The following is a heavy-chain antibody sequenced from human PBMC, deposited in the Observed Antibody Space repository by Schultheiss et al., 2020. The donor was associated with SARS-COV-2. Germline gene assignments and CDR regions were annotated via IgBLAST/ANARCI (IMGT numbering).Heavy chain of an antibody. CDR1: GFTFSSYS. CDR3: ARDGGSGTPGVYFDL. Sequence: GGSLRLSCAASGFTFSSYSMNWVRQAPGKGLEWVSSISSSSSYIYYADSVKGRFTISRDNSKNTLYLQMNSLRAEDTAVFYCARDGGSGTPGVYFDLWGRGTLVTVSS. J-gene: IGHJ2*01. D-gene: IGHD1-26*01. V-gene: IGHV3-21*01. CDR2: ISSSSSYI.